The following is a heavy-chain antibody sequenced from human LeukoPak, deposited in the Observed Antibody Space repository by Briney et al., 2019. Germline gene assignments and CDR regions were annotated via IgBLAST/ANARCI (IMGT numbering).Heavy chain of an antibody. CDR3: ARDALERGYFDY. CDR1: GFTFSSYA. CDR2: ISYDGSNK. D-gene: IGHD3-16*01. V-gene: IGHV3-30-3*01. J-gene: IGHJ4*02. Sequence: GGSLRLSCAASGFTFSSYAMHWVRQAPGKGLEWVAVISYDGSNKYYADSVKGRFTISRDNSKNTLYLQMNGLRAEDTAVYYCARDALERGYFDYWGQGTLVTVSS.